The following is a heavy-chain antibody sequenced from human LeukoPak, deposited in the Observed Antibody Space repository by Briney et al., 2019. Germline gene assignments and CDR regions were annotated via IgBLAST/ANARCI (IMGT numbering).Heavy chain of an antibody. Sequence: PGGSLRLSCAASGFTVSSKSMTWVRQAPGKGLEWVSVIYSGGSTYYADSVKGRFTISRDNSKNTLYLQMSSLRDEDTAVYYCARAGNYDILTGAPYYFDYWGQGTLVTVSS. V-gene: IGHV3-66*01. CDR2: IYSGGST. CDR1: GFTVSSKS. CDR3: ARAGNYDILTGAPYYFDY. D-gene: IGHD3-9*01. J-gene: IGHJ4*02.